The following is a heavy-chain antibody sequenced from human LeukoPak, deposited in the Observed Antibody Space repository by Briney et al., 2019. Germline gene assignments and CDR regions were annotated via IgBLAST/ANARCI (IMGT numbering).Heavy chain of an antibody. CDR3: ARASGPFDF. J-gene: IGHJ4*02. CDR1: GFTFSVYG. Sequence: GGSLRLSCGASGFTFSVYGMHWVRQAPGKGLEWVAVIWSDGSNEYFADSVKGRFTISRDNSKNTLYLQMNSLRAEDTAVYYCARASGPFDFWGQGTLVTVSS. D-gene: IGHD3-10*01. V-gene: IGHV3-33*01. CDR2: IWSDGSNE.